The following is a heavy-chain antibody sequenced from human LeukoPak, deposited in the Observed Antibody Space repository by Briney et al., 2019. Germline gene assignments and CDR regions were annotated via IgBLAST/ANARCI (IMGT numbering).Heavy chain of an antibody. Sequence: GGSLRLSCAASGFTFSSYAMNWVRQAPGKGLEYVSAISSSGGSTSYANSVKGRFIISRDNSKNTLYLQMGSLRPDDMAVYYCARVYCSNTSCYVSDYWGQGTLVTVSS. CDR1: GFTFSSYA. J-gene: IGHJ4*02. V-gene: IGHV3-64*01. CDR3: ARVYCSNTSCYVSDY. D-gene: IGHD2-2*01. CDR2: ISSSGGST.